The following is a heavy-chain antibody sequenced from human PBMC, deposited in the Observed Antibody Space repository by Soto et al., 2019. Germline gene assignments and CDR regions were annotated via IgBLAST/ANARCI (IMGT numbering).Heavy chain of an antibody. CDR3: ARRRYDILGGYYEGPFDY. V-gene: IGHV4-39*01. J-gene: IGHJ4*02. CDR2: IFYSGTT. Sequence: PSETLSLTCTVSGESISSNVSYWFWLRQPPGKGVEWIGNIFYSGTTNYNPSLKSRVTISVDTSKNQVSLKVSSVTAADTAVYHCARRRYDILGGYYEGPFDYWGQGTLVTVSS. CDR1: GESISSNVSY. D-gene: IGHD3-9*01.